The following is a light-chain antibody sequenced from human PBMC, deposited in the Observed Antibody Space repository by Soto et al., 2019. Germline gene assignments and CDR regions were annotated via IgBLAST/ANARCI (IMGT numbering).Light chain of an antibody. V-gene: IGKV1-9*01. J-gene: IGKJ4*01. Sequence: DIQLTQSPSVLSASVGDTVTITCRASQALSNYLAWYQQKPGKAPDLLIYSASTLQSGVPSRFSGSGSETEFSLTIRALQPEDVATYYCQYLNSFPLTFGGGTKVELK. CDR2: SAS. CDR3: QYLNSFPLT. CDR1: QALSNY.